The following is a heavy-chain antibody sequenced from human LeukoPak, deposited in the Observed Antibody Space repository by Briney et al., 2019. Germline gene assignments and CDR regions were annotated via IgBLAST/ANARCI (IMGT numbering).Heavy chain of an antibody. CDR3: ARVRSLRYFDWPYDY. J-gene: IGHJ4*02. CDR1: GGTFSSYA. Sequence: SVKVSCKASGGTFSSYAISWVRQAPGQGLEWMGGIIPIFGTANYAQKFQGRVTITADKSTGTAYMELSSLRSEDTAVYYCARVRSLRYFDWPYDYWGQGTLVTVSS. V-gene: IGHV1-69*06. CDR2: IIPIFGTA. D-gene: IGHD3-9*01.